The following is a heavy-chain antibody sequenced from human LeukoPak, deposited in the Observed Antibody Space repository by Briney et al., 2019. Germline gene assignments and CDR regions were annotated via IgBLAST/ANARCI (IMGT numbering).Heavy chain of an antibody. CDR2: ISGSGGST. J-gene: IGHJ4*02. Sequence: GASLRLSCAASGFTFSSYAMSWVRQAPGKGLEWVSAISGSGGSTYYADSVKGRFTISRDNSKNTLYLQMNSLRAEDTAAYYCAKGGAYGPGCYFDYWGQGTLVTVS. CDR3: AKGGAYGPGCYFDY. CDR1: GFTFSSYA. D-gene: IGHD3-10*01. V-gene: IGHV3-23*01.